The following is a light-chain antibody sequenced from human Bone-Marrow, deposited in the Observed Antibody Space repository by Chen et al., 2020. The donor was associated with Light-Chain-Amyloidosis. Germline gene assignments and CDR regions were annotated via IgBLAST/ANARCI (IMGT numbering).Light chain of an antibody. J-gene: IGLJ2*01. Sequence: SYELTPPPSVSASPGQTARITCSGDDLPTKYAYWYQQKPGQAPVLVIHRDTERPSGISERVAGSRSGTTATLTISGVQAEDEADYHCQSADSSGTYEVIFGGGTKLTVL. CDR1: DLPTKY. CDR3: QSADSSGTYEVI. V-gene: IGLV3-25*03. CDR2: RDT.